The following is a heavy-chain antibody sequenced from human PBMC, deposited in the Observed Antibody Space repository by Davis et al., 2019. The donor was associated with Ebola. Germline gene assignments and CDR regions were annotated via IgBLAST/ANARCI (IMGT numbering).Heavy chain of an antibody. D-gene: IGHD1-26*01. Sequence: ASVKVSCKASGYTFTSYDLSWVRQATGQGLEWMGWMNPNSGNTAYAPQFQGRITMTRNISTGTAYMELNSLRSEDTAIYYCARRVGARSGFDYWGQGTLATVSS. CDR1: GYTFTSYD. V-gene: IGHV1-8*01. CDR2: MNPNSGNT. CDR3: ARRVGARSGFDY. J-gene: IGHJ4*01.